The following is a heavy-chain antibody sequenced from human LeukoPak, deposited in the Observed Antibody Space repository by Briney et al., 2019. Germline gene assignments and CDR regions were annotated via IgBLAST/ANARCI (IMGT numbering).Heavy chain of an antibody. CDR3: ASDNDYHMDV. J-gene: IGHJ6*03. CDR2: MKQGESWR. Sequence: GGSLRLSCVTSGFTFSNYCMTWDRQAPGKGLEWVATMKQGESWRNYVDSVKRRFISSKDSAKKSLYLQMNSLRAEDTAVYYCASDNDYHMDVWGKGTTVIV. D-gene: IGHD1-1*01. CDR1: GFTFSNYC. V-gene: IGHV3-7*01.